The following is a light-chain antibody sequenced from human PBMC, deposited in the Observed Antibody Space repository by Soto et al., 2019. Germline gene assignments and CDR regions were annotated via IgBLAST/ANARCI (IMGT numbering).Light chain of an antibody. CDR2: EVS. CDR3: SSYTSSSTLGV. Sequence: QSALTQPASVSGSPGQSITISCTGTSSDVGGYNYVYWYQQYPGKAPKVMIYEVSNRPSGVSDRFSGSRSGNTASLTISGLQAEDEADYYCSSYTSSSTLGVFGGGTKLTVL. J-gene: IGLJ3*02. CDR1: SSDVGGYNY. V-gene: IGLV2-14*01.